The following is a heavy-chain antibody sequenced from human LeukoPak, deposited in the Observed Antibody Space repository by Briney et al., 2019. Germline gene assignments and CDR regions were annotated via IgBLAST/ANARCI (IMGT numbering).Heavy chain of an antibody. CDR3: ARDENYYDSSRYSHPLDY. CDR2: ISSSGSNI. J-gene: IGHJ4*02. D-gene: IGHD3-22*01. Sequence: PGGSLRLSCAASGFTFSDYYMSWIRQAPGKGLEWVSYISSSGSNIYYADSVKGRVTISRDNAKNSLYLQMNSLRAEDTAVYYCARDENYYDSSRYSHPLDYWGQGTLVTVSS. V-gene: IGHV3-11*04. CDR1: GFTFSDYY.